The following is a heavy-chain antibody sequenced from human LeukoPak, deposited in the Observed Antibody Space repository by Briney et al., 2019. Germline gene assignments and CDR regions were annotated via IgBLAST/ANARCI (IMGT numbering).Heavy chain of an antibody. CDR3: AREVTVTTLEKNWFDP. Sequence: SETLSLTCTVSGGSISSYYWSWIRQPPGKGLEWIGYIYYSGSTNYNPSLKSRVTISVDTSKNQFSLKLSSVTAADTAVYYCAREVTVTTLEKNWFDPWGQGTLVTVSS. CDR1: GGSISSYY. V-gene: IGHV4-59*12. D-gene: IGHD4-11*01. CDR2: IYYSGST. J-gene: IGHJ5*02.